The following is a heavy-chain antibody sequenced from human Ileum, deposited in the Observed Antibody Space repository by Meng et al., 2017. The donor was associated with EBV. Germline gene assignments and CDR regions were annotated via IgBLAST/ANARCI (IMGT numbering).Heavy chain of an antibody. CDR2: MYNSGST. CDR3: ATYSTSWYFGL. D-gene: IGHD6-13*01. Sequence: QVQLQDSGPGLVKPAETLSLPCTVSGDSITSNYWSWIRQSPGKGLEWIAYMYNSGSTRFNPSLSRRLSVSVDTSKNQFSLRLTSVTAADTAVYYCATYSTSWYFGLWGQGTLVTVSS. V-gene: IGHV4-59*01. CDR1: GDSITSNY. J-gene: IGHJ4*02.